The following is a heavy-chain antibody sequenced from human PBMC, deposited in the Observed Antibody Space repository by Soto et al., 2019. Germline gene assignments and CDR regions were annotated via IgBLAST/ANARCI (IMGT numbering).Heavy chain of an antibody. CDR2: IIPNFGTA. D-gene: IGHD4-17*01. CDR1: GGTFSSYA. J-gene: IGHJ4*02. CDR3: ATAGRTTQEIYFDY. Sequence: QVQLVQSGAEVKKPGSSVKVSCKASGGTFSSYAISWVRQAPGQGLEWMGGIIPNFGTANYAQKFQGRVEITADQSTSTANMEVSSLRSEDTAVYYCATAGRTTQEIYFDYWGQGTLVTVSS. V-gene: IGHV1-69*01.